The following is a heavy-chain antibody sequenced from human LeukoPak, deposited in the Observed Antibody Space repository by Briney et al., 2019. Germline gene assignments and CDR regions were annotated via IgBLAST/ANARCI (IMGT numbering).Heavy chain of an antibody. CDR3: ARDGVLGPYYLDY. D-gene: IGHD2-8*02. J-gene: IGHJ4*02. Sequence: SQTLSLTCAISGDSVSSNSAAWNWIRQSPWRGLEWLGRIFYRSKWYNDYAVSVKSRITINPDTSKNQFSLQLNSVTPEDTAVYYCARDGVLGPYYLDYWGQGTLVTVSS. CDR2: IFYRSKWYN. CDR1: GDSVSSNSAA. V-gene: IGHV6-1*01.